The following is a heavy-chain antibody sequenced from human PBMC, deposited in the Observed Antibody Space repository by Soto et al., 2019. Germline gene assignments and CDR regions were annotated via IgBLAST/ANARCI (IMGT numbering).Heavy chain of an antibody. J-gene: IGHJ6*02. CDR3: ARQDDDGYSYGVRYGMDV. V-gene: IGHV1-69*13. D-gene: IGHD5-18*01. Sequence: SVKVSCKASGGTFSSYAISWVRQAPGQGLEWMGGIIPIFGTANYAQKFQGRVTITADESTSTAYMELSSLRSEDTAVYYCARQDDDGYSYGVRYGMDVWGQGTTVTVSS. CDR1: GGTFSSYA. CDR2: IIPIFGTA.